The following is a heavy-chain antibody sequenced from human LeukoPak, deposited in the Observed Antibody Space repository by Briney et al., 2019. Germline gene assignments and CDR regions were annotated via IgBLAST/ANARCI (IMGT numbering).Heavy chain of an antibody. D-gene: IGHD2-2*01. Sequence: GGSLRLSCAASGFTFSSHALSWVRQAPGKGLEWVSSLSGSGYNTYHADSVKGRFTISRDNSKSTVYLQMNSLRAEDTAVYYCAKDPYGTRYFDYWGQGTLVTVSS. CDR1: GFTFSSHA. CDR2: LSGSGYNT. CDR3: AKDPYGTRYFDY. J-gene: IGHJ4*02. V-gene: IGHV3-23*01.